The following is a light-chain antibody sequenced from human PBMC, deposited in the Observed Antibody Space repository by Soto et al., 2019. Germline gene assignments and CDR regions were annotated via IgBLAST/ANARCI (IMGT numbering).Light chain of an antibody. CDR2: EAS. J-gene: IGKJ2*01. V-gene: IGKV1-33*01. CDR1: QDISNY. Sequence: DIQMTQSPSSLSASVGDRVTITCHASQDISNYLNWYQQKPGKAPKLLIYEASKLETGVPSRFSGSGAGTDFNFNISSLQPEDIETYYCQQYDNLPYTFGQGTKLEIK. CDR3: QQYDNLPYT.